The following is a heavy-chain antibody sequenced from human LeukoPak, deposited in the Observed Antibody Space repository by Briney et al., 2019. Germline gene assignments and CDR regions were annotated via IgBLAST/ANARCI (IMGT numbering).Heavy chain of an antibody. CDR2: IIPIFGTA. J-gene: IGHJ4*02. Sequence: ASVKVSCKASGGTFSSYAISWVRQAPGHGLEWMGGIIPIFGTANYAQKFQGRVTITADESTSTAYMELSSLRSEDTAVYYCARSYYYDSSGYYHFDYWGQGTLVTVSS. D-gene: IGHD3-22*01. CDR1: GGTFSSYA. CDR3: ARSYYYDSSGYYHFDY. V-gene: IGHV1-69*13.